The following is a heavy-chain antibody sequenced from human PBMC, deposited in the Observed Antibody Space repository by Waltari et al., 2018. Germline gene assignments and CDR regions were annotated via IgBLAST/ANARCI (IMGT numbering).Heavy chain of an antibody. D-gene: IGHD1-26*01. Sequence: EVQLVESGGGLVQPGGSLRLSCAASGFPFSSYSMNWVRQAPGKGLEWVSYITSSTSTIYYSDSVKGRFTISRDNANNSLYLQMNSLRVEDTAVYYCARGRGAGRGAFDIWGQGTMVTVSS. CDR3: ARGRGAGRGAFDI. V-gene: IGHV3-48*01. J-gene: IGHJ3*02. CDR2: ITSSTSTI. CDR1: GFPFSSYS.